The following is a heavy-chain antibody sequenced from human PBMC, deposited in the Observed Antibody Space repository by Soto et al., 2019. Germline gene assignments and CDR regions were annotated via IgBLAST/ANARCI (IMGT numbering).Heavy chain of an antibody. CDR2: IKQDGSEK. CDR1: GFTFSSYW. D-gene: IGHD3-9*01. V-gene: IGHV3-7*01. CDR3: ARDGQYVLRYFDWPGYDAFDI. Sequence: GGSLRLSCAASGFTFSSYWMSWVRQAPGKGLEWVANIKQDGSEKYYVDSVKGRFTISRDNAKNSLYLQMNSLRAEDTAVYYCARDGQYVLRYFDWPGYDAFDIWGQGTMVTVS. J-gene: IGHJ3*02.